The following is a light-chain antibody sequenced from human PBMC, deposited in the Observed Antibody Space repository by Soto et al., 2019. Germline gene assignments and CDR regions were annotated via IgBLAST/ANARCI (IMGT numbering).Light chain of an antibody. CDR1: SSNIGGNP. CDR2: SSN. Sequence: QSVLTQPPSASGTPGQRVTISCYGSSSNIGGNPVNWYQQLPGTAPKLLIYSSNQRPSGVPDRFSGSKSGTSASLAISGFQSEDEADYFCAAWDDSLNGPVFGTGTKLTVL. J-gene: IGLJ1*01. CDR3: AAWDDSLNGPV. V-gene: IGLV1-44*01.